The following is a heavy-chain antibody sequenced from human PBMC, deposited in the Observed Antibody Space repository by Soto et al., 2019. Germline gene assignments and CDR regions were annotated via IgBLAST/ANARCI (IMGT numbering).Heavy chain of an antibody. V-gene: IGHV3-23*01. CDR3: TNNGRSGGRAPNCFXP. J-gene: IGHJ5*02. D-gene: IGHD2-15*01. Sequence: GGSLRLSCAASGFTFNSYVMSWVRQAPGKGLEWVSGISGSGSDTYYADSVKGRFTISRDNSKNTLHLQMNSLRAEDTALYYCTNNGRSGGRAPNCFXPCCPGPLVTVSS. CDR2: ISGSGSDT. CDR1: GFTFNSYV.